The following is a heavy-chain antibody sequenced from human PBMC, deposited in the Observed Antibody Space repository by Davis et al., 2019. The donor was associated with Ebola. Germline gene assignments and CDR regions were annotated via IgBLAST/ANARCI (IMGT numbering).Heavy chain of an antibody. CDR1: GFTFSSYD. Sequence: GESLKISCAASGFTFSSYDMNWVRQAPGKGLEWISYIKSGGSPIYYADSVKGRFTISRDNSKNTLYLQMNSLRAEDTAVYYCARGRYCGGDCYSAQGFDYWGQGTLVTVSS. J-gene: IGHJ4*02. D-gene: IGHD2-21*01. CDR2: IKSGGSPI. V-gene: IGHV3-48*01. CDR3: ARGRYCGGDCYSAQGFDY.